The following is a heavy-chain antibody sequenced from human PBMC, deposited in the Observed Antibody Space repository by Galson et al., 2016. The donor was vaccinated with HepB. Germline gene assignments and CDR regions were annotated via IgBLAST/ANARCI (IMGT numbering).Heavy chain of an antibody. CDR1: GYTFTSYY. D-gene: IGHD3-9*01. CDR3: ARAHPPLTLKYYFDY. Sequence: SVKVSCKASGYTFTSYYMHWVRQAPGQGLEWMGIINPSGGSTSYAQKFQGRVTVTRDTSTSTVYMELSSLRSEDTAVYYCARAHPPLTLKYYFDYWGQGTLVTVSS. CDR2: INPSGGST. V-gene: IGHV1-46*01. J-gene: IGHJ4*02.